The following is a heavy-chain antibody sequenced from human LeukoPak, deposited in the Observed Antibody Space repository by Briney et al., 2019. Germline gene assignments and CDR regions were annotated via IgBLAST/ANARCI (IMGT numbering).Heavy chain of an antibody. D-gene: IGHD4-23*01. Sequence: GGSLRLSCAASGFTFSSYSMNWVRQAPGKGLEWVSSISSSGSYIYYADSVKGRFTISRDNSKNTLYLQMNSLRAEDTAVYYCAGYYGGNAFDIWGQGTMVTVSS. CDR2: ISSSGSYI. V-gene: IGHV3-21*01. J-gene: IGHJ3*02. CDR3: AGYYGGNAFDI. CDR1: GFTFSSYS.